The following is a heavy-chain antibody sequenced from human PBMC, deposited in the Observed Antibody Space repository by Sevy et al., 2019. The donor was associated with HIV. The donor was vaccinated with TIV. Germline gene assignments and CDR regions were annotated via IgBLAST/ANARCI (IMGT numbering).Heavy chain of an antibody. V-gene: IGHV3-7*03. CDR3: ARLPTGLQSFNYVLSTYFDS. CDR2: IKHDGSET. D-gene: IGHD3-9*01. J-gene: IGHJ4*02. Sequence: GGSLRLSCAASGFDFNNHWMSWVRQAPEKGLEWVANIKHDGSETYYVDSLKGRFTISRDNAKNSLSLQINDLRAEDTAMYYCARLPTGLQSFNYVLSTYFDSWGQGTLVTVSS. CDR1: GFDFNNHW.